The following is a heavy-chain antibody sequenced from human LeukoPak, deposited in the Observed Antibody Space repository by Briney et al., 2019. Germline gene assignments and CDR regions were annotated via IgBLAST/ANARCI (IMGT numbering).Heavy chain of an antibody. J-gene: IGHJ4*02. Sequence: SETLSLTCAVYGGSFSGYYWSWIRQPPGKGLEWIGEINHSGSTNYNPSLKSRVTISVDTSKNQFPLKLSSVTAADTAVYYCARVSRRDGYIFSLDYWGQGTLVTVSS. CDR1: GGSFSGYY. CDR3: ARVSRRDGYIFSLDY. CDR2: INHSGST. D-gene: IGHD5-24*01. V-gene: IGHV4-34*01.